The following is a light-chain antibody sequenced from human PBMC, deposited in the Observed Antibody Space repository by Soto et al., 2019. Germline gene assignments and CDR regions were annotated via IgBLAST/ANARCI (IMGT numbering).Light chain of an antibody. CDR1: QDIAIY. Sequence: IQLTQSPSSLSASVGDRVTITCRASQDIAIYLAWYQQKPGEAPKLLTYAASTLYGGVPSRFSGSGSGTDFALTITSLQAEDFATYYCQQLRMYPPTFGGGTKADIK. CDR3: QQLRMYPPT. CDR2: AAS. J-gene: IGKJ4*01. V-gene: IGKV1-9*01.